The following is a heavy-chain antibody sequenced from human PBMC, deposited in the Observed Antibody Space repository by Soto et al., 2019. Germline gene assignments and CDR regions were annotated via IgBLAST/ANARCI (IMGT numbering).Heavy chain of an antibody. CDR1: GLNFISYC. CDR2: IDYSGVSP. D-gene: IGHD3-22*01. V-gene: IGHV3-23*01. J-gene: IGHJ4*02. CDR3: ATGQYYYDSSGYYYS. Sequence: GGSLRLSCAAAGLNFISYCRIWVRKDTGKGLEWVSSIDYSGVSPKYADSVRGRFTISRDNSKNTLYLQMNCLRAEDTAVYYCATGQYYYDSSGYYYSWGQGTLVTVSS.